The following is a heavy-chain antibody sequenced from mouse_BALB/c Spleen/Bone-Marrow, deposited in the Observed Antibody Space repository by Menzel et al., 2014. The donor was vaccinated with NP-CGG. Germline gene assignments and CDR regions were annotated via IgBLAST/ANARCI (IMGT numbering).Heavy chain of an antibody. Sequence: VQLQQSGAELVRPGSSVKISCKASGYAFSSYWMNWVKRRPGQGLEWIGQIYPGGGDTNYNGKFKGKATLTADKSSSTAYMQLSSLTSEDSAVYFCARGDGNYPFYAMDYWGQGTSVTVSS. CDR2: IYPGGGDT. J-gene: IGHJ4*01. D-gene: IGHD2-1*01. V-gene: IGHV1-80*01. CDR1: GYAFSSYW. CDR3: ARGDGNYPFYAMDY.